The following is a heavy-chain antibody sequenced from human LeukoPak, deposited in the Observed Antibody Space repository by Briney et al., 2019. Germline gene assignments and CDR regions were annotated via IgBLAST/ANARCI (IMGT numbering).Heavy chain of an antibody. D-gene: IGHD3-10*01. V-gene: IGHV3-15*01. J-gene: IGHJ4*02. CDR3: TTDGEYGSVTYGDY. Sequence: IKSKTDGGTTEYAAPVKGRFIISRDDSKNTLFLQLSSLRAEDTGVYYCTTDGEYGSVTYGDYWGQGTVVTVSS. CDR2: IKSKTDGGTT.